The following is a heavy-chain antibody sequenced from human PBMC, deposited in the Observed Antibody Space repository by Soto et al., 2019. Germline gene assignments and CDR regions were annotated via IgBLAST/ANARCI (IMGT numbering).Heavy chain of an antibody. CDR3: ATPAEPLDTAMLKGLAH. V-gene: IGHV1-69*01. Sequence: QVQLVQSGTEVKKPGSSVKVSCQASGGTFSNTAFIWVRQAPGQGLAWMGGIIPIFGAPNYAQKFQGRLMITADDSASKAYMELNTLTSDDTAVYYCATPAEPLDTAMLKGLAHWGQGTLVTVSS. CDR2: IIPIFGAP. CDR1: GGTFSNTA. D-gene: IGHD5-18*01. J-gene: IGHJ4*02.